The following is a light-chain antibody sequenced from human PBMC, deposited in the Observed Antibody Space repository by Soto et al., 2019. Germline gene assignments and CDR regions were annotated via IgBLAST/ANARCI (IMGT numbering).Light chain of an antibody. J-gene: IGKJ2*01. CDR2: FAS. CDR3: QQSFSLPYT. V-gene: IGKV1-12*02. Sequence: DIQMTQSPSSVSASVGDRVTIACRASQDIDTWLGWYQQKPGKAPKFLIYFASSLQSGVPSRFSGSGSGTDVTLTIISLQPEDFATDYCQQSFSLPYTFGQGTKLEIK. CDR1: QDIDTW.